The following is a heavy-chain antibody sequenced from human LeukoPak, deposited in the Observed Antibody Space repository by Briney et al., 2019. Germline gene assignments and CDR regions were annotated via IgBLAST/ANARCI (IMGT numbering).Heavy chain of an antibody. Sequence: GGSLRLSCAASGFPFSSYGMHWVRQAPGKGLEWVGRIKSKTDGGTTDYAAPVKGRFTISRDDSKNTLYLQMNSLKTEDTAVYYCTTGGTVTFDYWGQGTLVTVSS. J-gene: IGHJ4*02. CDR3: TTGGTVTFDY. CDR1: GFPFSSYG. CDR2: IKSKTDGGTT. V-gene: IGHV3-15*01. D-gene: IGHD4-17*01.